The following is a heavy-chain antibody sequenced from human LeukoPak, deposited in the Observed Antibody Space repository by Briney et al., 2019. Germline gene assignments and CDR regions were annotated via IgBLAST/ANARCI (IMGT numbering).Heavy chain of an antibody. CDR2: IYYSGTT. CDR1: GGSISNYY. Sequence: KTSETLSLTCTVSGGSISNYYWSWIRQPPGKGLECMGYIYYSGTTNYNPSLKSRVTISVDTSKNQFSLKLSSVTAADTAVYYCARHGGYSRPYLHGGQGTLVTVSS. V-gene: IGHV4-59*08. J-gene: IGHJ1*01. D-gene: IGHD6-13*01. CDR3: ARHGGYSRPYLH.